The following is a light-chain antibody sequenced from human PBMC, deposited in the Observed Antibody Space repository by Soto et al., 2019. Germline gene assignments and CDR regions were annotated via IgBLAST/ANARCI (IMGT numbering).Light chain of an antibody. CDR1: SSDVGGYNY. CDR2: EVN. J-gene: IGLJ2*01. Sequence: QSVLTQPPSASGSPGQSVTISCTGTSSDVGGYNYVSWYQQHPGKAPKLMIYEVNKPPSGVPDRFSGSKSGNTASLTVSGLQAEDEADYYCTSYAGSNNVVFGGGTKLTVL. CDR3: TSYAGSNNVV. V-gene: IGLV2-8*01.